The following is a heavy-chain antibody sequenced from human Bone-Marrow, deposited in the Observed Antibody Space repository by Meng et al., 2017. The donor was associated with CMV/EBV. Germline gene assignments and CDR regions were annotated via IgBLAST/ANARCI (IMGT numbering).Heavy chain of an antibody. CDR3: ARDARVTIFGVVIDAFDI. CDR1: GFTFSSYE. Sequence: GESLKISCATSGFTFSSYEMNWVRQAPGKGLEWVSYISSSGSTIYYADSVKGRFTISRDNAKNSLYLQMNSLRAEDTAVYYCARDARVTIFGVVIDAFDIWGQGTMVTVSS. V-gene: IGHV3-48*03. D-gene: IGHD3-3*01. CDR2: ISSSGSTI. J-gene: IGHJ3*02.